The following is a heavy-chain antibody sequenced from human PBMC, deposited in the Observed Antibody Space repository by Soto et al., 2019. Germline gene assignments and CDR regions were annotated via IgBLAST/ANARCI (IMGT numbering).Heavy chain of an antibody. Sequence: ASVKVSCKVSGYTLTELSMHWVRQAPGKGLEWMGGSDPEDGETIYAQKFQGRVTMTEDTSTDTAYMELSSLRSEDTAVYYCATTPIEADGTFLPLDYWGQGTLVTVSS. V-gene: IGHV1-24*01. CDR1: GYTLTELS. CDR2: SDPEDGET. J-gene: IGHJ4*02. D-gene: IGHD6-13*01. CDR3: ATTPIEADGTFLPLDY.